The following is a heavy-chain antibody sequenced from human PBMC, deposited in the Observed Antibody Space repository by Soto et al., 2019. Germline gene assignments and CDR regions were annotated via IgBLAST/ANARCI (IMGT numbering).Heavy chain of an antibody. J-gene: IGHJ1*01. CDR3: AKYPTYYYDSSGYYLEYFQH. V-gene: IGHV3-23*01. CDR1: GFTFSSYA. D-gene: IGHD3-22*01. Sequence: GGSLRLSCAASGFTFSSYAMSWVRQAPGKGLEWVSAISGSGGSTYYADSVKGRFTISRDNSKNTLYLQMNSLRAEDTAVYYCAKYPTYYYDSSGYYLEYFQHWGQGTLVTVSS. CDR2: ISGSGGST.